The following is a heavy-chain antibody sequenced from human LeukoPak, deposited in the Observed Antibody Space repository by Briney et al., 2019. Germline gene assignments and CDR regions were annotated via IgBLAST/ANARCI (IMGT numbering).Heavy chain of an antibody. Sequence: SETLSLTCSVSGGSITGSYWSWIRQSPGKGLEWIVHIYYSGTTNYSPSLRSRVTISVDTSNKQFSLKLRSVTAADTAVYYCARSKVTYYYDAGGHHYFDYWGQGALVSVSS. CDR3: ARSKVTYYYDAGGHHYFDY. D-gene: IGHD3-22*01. V-gene: IGHV4-59*01. J-gene: IGHJ4*02. CDR2: IYYSGTT. CDR1: GGSITGSY.